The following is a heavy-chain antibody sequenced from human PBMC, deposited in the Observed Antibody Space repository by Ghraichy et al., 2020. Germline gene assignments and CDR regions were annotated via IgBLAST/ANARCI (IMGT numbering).Heavy chain of an antibody. CDR3: ASNVAVAGIDY. V-gene: IGHV3-74*03. CDR1: GFTFSSYW. Sequence: GGSLRLSCAASGFTFSSYWMHWVRQAPGERLVWVSRINSDGSSTTYVDSVKGRFTISRDNAKNTLYLQMNSLRDEDTAMYYCASNVAVAGIDYWGQGTPVTVSS. D-gene: IGHD6-19*01. J-gene: IGHJ4*02. CDR2: INSDGSST.